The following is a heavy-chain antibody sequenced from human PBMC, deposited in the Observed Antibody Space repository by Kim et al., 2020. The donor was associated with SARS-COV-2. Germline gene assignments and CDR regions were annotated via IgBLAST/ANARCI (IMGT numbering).Heavy chain of an antibody. J-gene: IGHJ5*02. CDR2: ISNSGDSI. CDR3: VREDTSKDHGRFDP. Sequence: EGSLRLSCAASGFTFSDYYMSWVRQPPGKGLEWVSYISNSGDSIYYADSVKGRFTISRYNAKNSLYLQMSSLRVEDTAVYYCVREDTSKDHGRFDPWGQGTLVTVSS. D-gene: IGHD2-2*01. CDR1: GFTFSDYY. V-gene: IGHV3-11*01.